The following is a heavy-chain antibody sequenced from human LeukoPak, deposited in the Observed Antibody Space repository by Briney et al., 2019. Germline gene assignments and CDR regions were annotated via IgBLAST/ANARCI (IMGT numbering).Heavy chain of an antibody. CDR3: ARVWELSSDY. CDR2: SYSGGSR. V-gene: IGHV3-53*01. Sequence: GRSLRLSCAASGFTVSTDHMSWVRQAPGKGLEWVAGSYSGGSRSYAESVKGRFTISRDNSQNTLYLQMNSLRAEDTAVYYCARVWELSSDYWGQGTLVTVSS. J-gene: IGHJ4*02. CDR1: GFTVSTDH. D-gene: IGHD1-26*01.